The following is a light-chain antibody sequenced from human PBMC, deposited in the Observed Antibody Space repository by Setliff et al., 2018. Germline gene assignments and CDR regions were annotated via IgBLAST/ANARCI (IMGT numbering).Light chain of an antibody. Sequence: QSALTQPAAVSGSPGQSIAISCAGSNSDVGGYNYVSWYQQHPNKAPKLIIYEVTKRPSGVSDRFSGSKSGNTASLTISGLQADDEADYYCLSYTSETTHALFAGGT. CDR2: EVT. V-gene: IGLV2-14*01. CDR3: LSYTSETTHAL. CDR1: NSDVGGYNY. J-gene: IGLJ2*01.